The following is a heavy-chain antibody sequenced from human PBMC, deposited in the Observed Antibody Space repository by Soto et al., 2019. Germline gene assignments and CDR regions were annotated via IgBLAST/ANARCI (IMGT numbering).Heavy chain of an antibody. Sequence: PGESLKISCKGSGYSFTSYWIGWARQMPGKGLEWMGIIYPGDSDTRYSPSFQGQVTISADKSISTAYLQWSSLKASDTAMYYCARTAAAGKYYYGMDLWGQGTSVTVSS. J-gene: IGHJ6*02. CDR3: ARTAAAGKYYYGMDL. V-gene: IGHV5-51*01. CDR1: GYSFTSYW. CDR2: IYPGDSDT. D-gene: IGHD6-13*01.